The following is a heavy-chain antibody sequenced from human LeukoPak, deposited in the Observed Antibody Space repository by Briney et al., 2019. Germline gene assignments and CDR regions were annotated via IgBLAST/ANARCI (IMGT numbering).Heavy chain of an antibody. CDR2: IYSGGST. V-gene: IGHV3-53*05. D-gene: IGHD3-10*01. CDR1: GFTVSSNY. Sequence: PGGSLRLSCAASGFTVSSNYMSWVRQAPGKGLEWVSVIYSGGSTYYADSVKGRFTISRDNSKNTLYLQMNSLRAEDTAVYYCARGGYYYGSGSYSDFDYWGQGTLVTVSS. CDR3: ARGGYYYGSGSYSDFDY. J-gene: IGHJ4*02.